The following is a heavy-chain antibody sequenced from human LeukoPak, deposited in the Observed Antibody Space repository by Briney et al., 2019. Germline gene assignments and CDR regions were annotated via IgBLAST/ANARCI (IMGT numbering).Heavy chain of an antibody. Sequence: ASVKVSCKASGYTFTGYYMHWVRQAPGQGLEWMGWINPNSGGTNYAQKFQGRVTMTRDTSISTAYMELSRLISDDTAVYYCARDYYGSGSLSLVYWGQGTLVTVSS. CDR3: ARDYYGSGSLSLVY. V-gene: IGHV1-2*02. CDR1: GYTFTGYY. D-gene: IGHD3-10*01. J-gene: IGHJ4*02. CDR2: INPNSGGT.